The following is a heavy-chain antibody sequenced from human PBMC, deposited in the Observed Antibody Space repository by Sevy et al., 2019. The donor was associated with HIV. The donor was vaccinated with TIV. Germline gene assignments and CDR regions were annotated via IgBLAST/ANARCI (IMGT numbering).Heavy chain of an antibody. Sequence: ASVKVSCKASGYTFTGYYIHCIRQAPGQGLEWMGRINPNSGGTNYAQKFQGRVTMTRETSISTVYMELTRLTSDDTAVYYCARVPPLIHDGQNYWGQGTLVTVSS. V-gene: IGHV1-2*06. CDR3: ARVPPLIHDGQNY. J-gene: IGHJ4*02. CDR2: INPNSGGT. D-gene: IGHD1-1*01. CDR1: GYTFTGYY.